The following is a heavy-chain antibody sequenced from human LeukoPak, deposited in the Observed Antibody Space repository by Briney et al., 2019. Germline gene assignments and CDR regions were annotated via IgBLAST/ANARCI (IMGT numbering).Heavy chain of an antibody. CDR1: GFTFSDYY. CDR2: IYSGGST. D-gene: IGHD3-10*01. J-gene: IGHJ4*02. CDR3: ARDQTYSGSGIYTYFDY. V-gene: IGHV3-66*01. Sequence: GGSLRLSCAASGFTFSDYYMSWVRQAPGKGLEWVSVIYSGGSTYYADSVKGRFTISRDNSKNTLYLQMNSLRAEDTAVYYCARDQTYSGSGIYTYFDYWGQGILVTVSS.